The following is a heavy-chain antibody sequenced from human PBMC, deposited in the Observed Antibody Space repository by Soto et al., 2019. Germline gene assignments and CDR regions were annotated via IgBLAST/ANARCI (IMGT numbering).Heavy chain of an antibody. CDR1: VYTFTSYD. CDR2: MNPNTGNT. D-gene: IGHD3-16*01. V-gene: IGHV1-8*01. J-gene: IGHJ6*04. CDR3: ARGMGYYYGPDV. Sequence: ASVKVSCKASVYTFTSYDINWVRQATGQGLEWMGWMNPNTGNTDYAQKFQGRVTMTRSTSISTAYMELSSLRSEDTAVYYCARGMGYYYGPDVLGEGITVTVCS.